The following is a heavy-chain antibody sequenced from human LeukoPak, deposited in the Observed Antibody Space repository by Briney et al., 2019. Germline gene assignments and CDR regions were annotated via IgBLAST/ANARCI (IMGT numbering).Heavy chain of an antibody. Sequence: SQTLSLTCAISGDSFSSNSAAWNWIRQSPSRGLEWLGRTYYRSKWYNDYAVSVKSRITISPDTSKNQFSLQLNSVTPEDTAVYYCARGRGTGYSSSWYDYWGQGTLVTVSS. V-gene: IGHV6-1*01. CDR1: GDSFSSNSAA. CDR3: ARGRGTGYSSSWYDY. D-gene: IGHD6-13*01. CDR2: TYYRSKWYN. J-gene: IGHJ4*02.